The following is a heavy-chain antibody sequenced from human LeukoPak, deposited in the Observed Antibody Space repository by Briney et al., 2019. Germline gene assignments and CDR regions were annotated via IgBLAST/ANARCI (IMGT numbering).Heavy chain of an antibody. CDR3: ARVGRLRYGYYYYYMDV. Sequence: SETLSLTCTVSGGSISSYYWSWIRQPAGKGLEWIGRIYTSGSTNYNPSLKSRVTMSVDTSKNQFSLKLSSVTAADTAVYYCARVGRLRYGYYYYYMDVWGKGTTVTVSS. CDR2: IYTSGST. V-gene: IGHV4-4*07. J-gene: IGHJ6*03. D-gene: IGHD5-12*01. CDR1: GGSISSYY.